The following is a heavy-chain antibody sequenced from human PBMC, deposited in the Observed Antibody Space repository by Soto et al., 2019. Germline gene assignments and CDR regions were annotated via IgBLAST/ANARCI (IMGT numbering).Heavy chain of an antibody. V-gene: IGHV4-61*01. J-gene: IGHJ6*02. CDR3: AREMTIFYYGMDV. D-gene: IGHD3-3*01. CDR2: IYYSGST. Sequence: QVQLQESGPGLVKPSETLSLTCTVSGGSVSSGSYYWSWIRQPPGKGLEWIGYIYYSGSTNYNPSLKSRVTISVDTSKNQFSLKLSSVTAADTAVYYCAREMTIFYYGMDVWGQGTTVTVSS. CDR1: GGSVSSGSYY.